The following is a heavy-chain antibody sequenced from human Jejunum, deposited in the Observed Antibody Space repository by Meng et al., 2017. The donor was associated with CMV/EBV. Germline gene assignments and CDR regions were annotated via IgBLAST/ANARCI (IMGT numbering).Heavy chain of an antibody. J-gene: IGHJ4*02. D-gene: IGHD1-14*01. CDR2: IKQDGSEK. Sequence: LKISCAASGFTFSNYWMTWVRQAPGKGLEWVANIKQDGSEKFYVDSVKGRFTISRDNAKSSLYLQMNSLRAEDTAVYYCGRNRVDYWGQGTLVTVSS. CDR1: GFTFSNYW. V-gene: IGHV3-7*01. CDR3: GRNRVDY.